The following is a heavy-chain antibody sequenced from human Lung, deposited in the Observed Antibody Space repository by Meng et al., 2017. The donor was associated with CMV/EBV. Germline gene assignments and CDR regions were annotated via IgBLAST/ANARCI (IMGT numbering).Heavy chain of an antibody. CDR3: ARLGARGGNSLIDS. V-gene: IGHV4-38-2*02. Sequence: SETXSLXCTVSGYSISSGYYWGWIRQPPGKGLEWIGAIYHPDTTSYKPSLKGRVVISMDAPRDQFTLKLSSVTAADTAVYFCARLGARGGNSLIDSLGRGXLVTVSS. CDR2: IYHPDTT. CDR1: GYSISSGYY. J-gene: IGHJ4*02. D-gene: IGHD4-23*01.